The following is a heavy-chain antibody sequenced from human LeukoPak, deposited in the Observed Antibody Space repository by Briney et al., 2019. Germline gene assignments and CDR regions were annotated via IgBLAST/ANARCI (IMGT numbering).Heavy chain of an antibody. CDR3: AKDSYDSSGLNWFDP. V-gene: IGHV3-23*01. D-gene: IGHD3-22*01. Sequence: PGGSLRLSCAASGFTFSIYAMSWVRQAPGKGLEWVSAISGSGGSTYYADSVKGRFTISRDNSKNTLYLQMNSLRAEDTAVYYCAKDSYDSSGLNWFDPWGQGTLVTVSS. J-gene: IGHJ5*02. CDR2: ISGSGGST. CDR1: GFTFSIYA.